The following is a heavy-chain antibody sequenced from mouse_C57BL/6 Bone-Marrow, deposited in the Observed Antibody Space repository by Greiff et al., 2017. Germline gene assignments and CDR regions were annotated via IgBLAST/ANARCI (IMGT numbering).Heavy chain of an antibody. V-gene: IGHV14-4*01. CDR2: IDPENGDT. CDR1: GFNINDDY. CDR3: TPFWYFDV. J-gene: IGHJ1*03. Sequence: VQLQQSGAELVRPGASVKLSCTASGFNINDDYMHWVKQRPEQGLEWIGWIDPENGDTDYASKFQGKATFTADTSSNTAYLQLRSLTSEDTAIYYCTPFWYFDVWGTGTTVTVSS.